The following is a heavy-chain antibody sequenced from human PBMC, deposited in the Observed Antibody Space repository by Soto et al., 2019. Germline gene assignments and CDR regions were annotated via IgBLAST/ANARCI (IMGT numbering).Heavy chain of an antibody. Sequence: GASVKVSCKASGGTLSSYTISGVRQAPGQGLEWMGRIIPILGIANYAQKFQGRVTITADKSTSTAYMELSSLRSEDTAVYYCARVHYGSGSYPYYYYMDVWGKGTTVTVSS. CDR3: ARVHYGSGSYPYYYYMDV. CDR2: IIPILGIA. D-gene: IGHD3-10*01. CDR1: GGTLSSYT. J-gene: IGHJ6*03. V-gene: IGHV1-69*02.